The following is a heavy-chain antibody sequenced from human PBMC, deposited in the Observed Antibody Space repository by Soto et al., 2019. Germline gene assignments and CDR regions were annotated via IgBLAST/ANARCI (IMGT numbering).Heavy chain of an antibody. CDR1: GGTFSSYA. J-gene: IGHJ4*02. V-gene: IGHV1-69*13. CDR2: IIPIFGTA. CDR3: ARDYYSGQLRFDY. Sequence: SVKVSCKASGGTFSSYAISWVRQAPGQGLEWMGGIIPIFGTANYAQKFQGRVTITADESTSTAYMELSSLRSEDTAVYYCARDYYSGQLRFDYWGQGTLVTVSS. D-gene: IGHD3-10*01.